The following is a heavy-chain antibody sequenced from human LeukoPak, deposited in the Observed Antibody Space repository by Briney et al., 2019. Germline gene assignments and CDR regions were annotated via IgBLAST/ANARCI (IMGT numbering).Heavy chain of an antibody. V-gene: IGHV1-69*05. CDR3: ASGGEQPLDAFDI. D-gene: IGHD3-16*01. CDR2: IIPIFGTA. Sequence: SVKVSCKASGGTFSSYAISWVRQAPGQGLEWMGGIIPIFGTANYAQKFQGRVTITTDESTSTAYMELSSLRSEDTAVYYCASGGEQPLDAFDIWGQGTMVTVSS. CDR1: GGTFSSYA. J-gene: IGHJ3*02.